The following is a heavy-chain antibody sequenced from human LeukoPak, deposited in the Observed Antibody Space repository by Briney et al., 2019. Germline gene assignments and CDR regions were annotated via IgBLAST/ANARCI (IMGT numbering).Heavy chain of an antibody. CDR3: TREALIRDCRGGNFNKGDYYIDV. CDR1: GFKFGDYA. V-gene: IGHV3-49*04. D-gene: IGHD2-15*01. Sequence: GGSLRLSCAGSGFKFGDYAMSWVRQAPGKGLEWLGFIRSKTYGGAIEYAASVKGIFTISRDDSKSIASLQMNSLKTEDTAVYYCTREALIRDCRGGNFNKGDYYIDVWGKGATVIVSS. CDR2: IRSKTYGGAI. J-gene: IGHJ6*03.